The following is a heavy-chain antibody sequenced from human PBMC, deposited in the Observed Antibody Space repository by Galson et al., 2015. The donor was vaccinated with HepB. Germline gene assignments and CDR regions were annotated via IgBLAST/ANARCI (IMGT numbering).Heavy chain of an antibody. D-gene: IGHD1-1*01. CDR3: ATPTSDDDTLDY. V-gene: IGHV1-46*01. Sequence: SVKVSCKASGNTLTSHYLHWVRQAPGQGLEWMGIINSSGGSTSYAQKFQGRVTMTRDTSTSTVYMELSSLRSDDTAVYYCATPTSDDDTLDYGGQGALVTVSS. J-gene: IGHJ4*02. CDR1: GNTLTSHY. CDR2: INSSGGST.